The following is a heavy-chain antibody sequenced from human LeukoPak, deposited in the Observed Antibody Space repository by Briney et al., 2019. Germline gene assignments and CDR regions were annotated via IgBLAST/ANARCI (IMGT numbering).Heavy chain of an antibody. V-gene: IGHV1-46*01. CDR1: GYTFTSSY. D-gene: IGHD4-17*01. Sequence: ASVKVSCKAPGYTFTSSYMHWVRQAPGQGFEWMGVINPSGGSTTYAQKFQGRVTMTGDTSTSTVYMELSSLRSEDTAVYYCARDDRYGDYVMGAFDLWGQGTRVTVSS. CDR3: ARDDRYGDYVMGAFDL. J-gene: IGHJ3*01. CDR2: INPSGGST.